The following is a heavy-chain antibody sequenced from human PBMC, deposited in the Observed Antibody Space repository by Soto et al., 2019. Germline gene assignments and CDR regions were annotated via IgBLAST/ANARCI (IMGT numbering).Heavy chain of an antibody. V-gene: IGHV4-39*01. J-gene: IGHJ5*02. D-gene: IGHD2-2*01. CDR1: GGSISSSSYY. CDR3: ARQHIVVVPAAMVIENWFDP. CDR2: IYYSGST. Sequence: QLQLQESGPGLVKPSETLSLTCTVSGGSISSSSYYWGWIRQPPGKGLEWIGSIYYSGSTYYNPSLKSRVTISVDTSKNQFSLKLSSVTAADTAVYYCARQHIVVVPAAMVIENWFDPWGQGTLVTVSS.